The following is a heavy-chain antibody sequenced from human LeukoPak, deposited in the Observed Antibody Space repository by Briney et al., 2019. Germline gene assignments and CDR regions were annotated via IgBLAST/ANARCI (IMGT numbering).Heavy chain of an antibody. J-gene: IGHJ4*02. D-gene: IGHD2-2*01. CDR2: ISSSSSTI. V-gene: IGHV3-48*01. CDR1: GSTFSSYS. CDR3: APDCSSTSCHY. Sequence: GGSLRLSCAAFGSTFSSYSMNWVRQAPGKGLEWVSYISSSSSTIYYADSVKGRFTISRDNAKNSLYLQMNSLRAEDTAVYYCAPDCSSTSCHYWGQGTLVTVSS.